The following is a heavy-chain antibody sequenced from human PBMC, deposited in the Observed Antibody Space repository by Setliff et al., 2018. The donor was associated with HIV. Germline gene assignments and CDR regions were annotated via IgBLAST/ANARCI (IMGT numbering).Heavy chain of an antibody. CDR1: GGSISSSSYY. V-gene: IGHV4-39*07. J-gene: IGHJ6*03. Sequence: SETLSLTCTVSGGSISSSSYYWGWIRQPPGKGLDWIVSLSYSGSTYYNPSLKSRVTISVDTSKNQFSLKLSSVTAADTAVYYCAKGVAGLQYYYYYMDVWGKGTTVTVSS. CDR2: LSYSGST. D-gene: IGHD6-19*01. CDR3: AKGVAGLQYYYYYMDV.